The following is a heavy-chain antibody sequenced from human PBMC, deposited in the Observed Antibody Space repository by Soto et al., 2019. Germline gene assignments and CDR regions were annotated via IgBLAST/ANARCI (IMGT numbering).Heavy chain of an antibody. V-gene: IGHV3-66*01. J-gene: IGHJ5*02. CDR1: GFTVDSNY. Sequence: EVQVVESGGGLVQPGGSLRLSCVATGFTVDSNYISWVRQAPGKGLEWVAVMYSGGTTHYADSVKDRFTVSRDTSRNTLYLQMNSLRLEGTAVYYCARDGRGNWFDPWGQGTLVTVSS. CDR3: ARDGRGNWFDP. CDR2: MYSGGTT. D-gene: IGHD1-1*01.